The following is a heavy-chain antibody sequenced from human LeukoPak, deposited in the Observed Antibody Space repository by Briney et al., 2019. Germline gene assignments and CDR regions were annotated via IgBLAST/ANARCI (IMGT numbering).Heavy chain of an antibody. J-gene: IGHJ4*02. D-gene: IGHD3-10*01. CDR3: ARTFGSGFDY. Sequence: SETLSLTCAVSGGSISSNNWWGWVRQPPGKGLEWIGEIYHSGITNYNPSLKSRVTISVDKPKSQFSLKVSSVTAADTAVYYCARTFGSGFDYWGQGTLVTVSS. CDR2: IYHSGIT. CDR1: GGSISSNNW. V-gene: IGHV4-4*02.